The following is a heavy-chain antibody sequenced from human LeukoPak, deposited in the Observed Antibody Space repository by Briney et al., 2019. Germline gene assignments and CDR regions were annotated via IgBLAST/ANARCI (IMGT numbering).Heavy chain of an antibody. CDR3: ARSIMGIGDY. D-gene: IGHD2-8*01. J-gene: IGHJ4*02. CDR1: GFTFSSYG. CDR2: INSDGSIT. Sequence: GGSLRLSCAASGFTFSSYGMHWVRQAPGKGLVWVTRINSDGSITTYADSVKGRFTISRDNAKNTLYLQMNSLRAEDTAVYYCARSIMGIGDYWGQGTLVTVS. V-gene: IGHV3-74*01.